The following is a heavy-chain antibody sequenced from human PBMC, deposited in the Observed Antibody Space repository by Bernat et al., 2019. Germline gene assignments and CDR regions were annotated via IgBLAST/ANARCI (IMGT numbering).Heavy chain of an antibody. V-gene: IGHV4-34*01. CDR1: GGSFSGYY. CDR3: ARYTLVAENFDL. CDR2: INHSGST. J-gene: IGHJ2*01. D-gene: IGHD2-15*01. Sequence: QVQLQQWGAGLLKPSETLSLTCAVYGGSFSGYYWSWIRQPPGKGLEWIGEINHSGSTNYNPSLKSRVTISVDTSKNQFSQKLSSVTAADTAVYYCARYTLVAENFDLWGRGTLVTVSS.